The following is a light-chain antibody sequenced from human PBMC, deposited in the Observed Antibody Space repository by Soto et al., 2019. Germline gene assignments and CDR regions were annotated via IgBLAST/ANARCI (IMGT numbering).Light chain of an antibody. CDR2: DAS. J-gene: IGKJ4*01. CDR3: QHYGGSPLT. V-gene: IGKV1-5*01. Sequence: DIQMTQSPSTLSASVGDRVTITCRASQNIRTWLAWYQQKPGQPPRLLISDASSLQSGVPSRFSGSGSGTEFTLTISRLEPEDFAVYYCQHYGGSPLTFGGGTKVEI. CDR1: QNIRTW.